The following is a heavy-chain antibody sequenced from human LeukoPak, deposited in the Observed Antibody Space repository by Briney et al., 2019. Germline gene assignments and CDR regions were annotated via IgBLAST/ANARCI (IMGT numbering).Heavy chain of an antibody. CDR3: ARGPIQQWLYNGMDV. J-gene: IGHJ6*02. CDR1: KFTLGDHA. D-gene: IGHD5-18*01. Sequence: GVSLTLSCTASKFTLGDHATRWLPQAPGKGVEGVGFIRSRAYGGTTEYGPAVKGRFLISRDDSRSIAYLHMNSLKTEDTAVYYCARGPIQQWLYNGMDVWGQGTTVSVSS. CDR2: IRSRAYGGTT. V-gene: IGHV3-49*03.